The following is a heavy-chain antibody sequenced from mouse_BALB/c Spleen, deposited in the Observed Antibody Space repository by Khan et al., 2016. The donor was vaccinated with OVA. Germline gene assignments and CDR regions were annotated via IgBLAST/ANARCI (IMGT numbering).Heavy chain of an antibody. Sequence: EVQLQESGPGLVKPSQTVSLTCTVTGISITSGNYRWSWIRQFPGNKREWIGNIYYSGTATNNPSITSRTTITRDTSKNQFFQVMNSTTAEDTATSSCARDYRSLYWYFDFWGAGTTVTVSS. CDR2: IYYSGTA. D-gene: IGHD1-1*01. CDR1: GISITSGNYR. CDR3: ARDYRSLYWYFDF. V-gene: IGHV3-5*02. J-gene: IGHJ1*01.